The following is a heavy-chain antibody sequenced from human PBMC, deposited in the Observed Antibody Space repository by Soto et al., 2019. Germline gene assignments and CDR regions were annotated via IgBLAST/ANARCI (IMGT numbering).Heavy chain of an antibody. D-gene: IGHD6-13*01. CDR1: GFSFSHYG. V-gene: IGHV3-30*03. CDR3: ARDREREQLGYYGVDV. Sequence: QVQVVESGGGVVQPGRSLRLSCAASGFSFSHYGMQWVHQAPGQGLEWVAVISYDGSHKYYAESVTGRFTISRDNSKNTLYLQMNSLRPDDTALYFCARDREREQLGYYGVDVWGQGTTVTVSS. CDR2: ISYDGSHK. J-gene: IGHJ6*02.